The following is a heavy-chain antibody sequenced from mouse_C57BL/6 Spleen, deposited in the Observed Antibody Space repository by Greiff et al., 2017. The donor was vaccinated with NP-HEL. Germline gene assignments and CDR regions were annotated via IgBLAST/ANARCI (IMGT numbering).Heavy chain of an antibody. D-gene: IGHD1-1*01. V-gene: IGHV1-72*01. CDR2: IDPSSGGT. CDR1: GYTFTSYW. CDR3: ARGPTVTVVYWYFDV. J-gene: IGHJ1*03. Sequence: QVQLQQPGAELVKPGASVKLSCKASGYTFTSYWMHWVKQRPGRGLEWIGRIDPSSGGTKYNEKFKSKATLTVDKPSSTAYMQLSSLTSEDSAVYYCARGPTVTVVYWYFDVWGTGTTVTVSS.